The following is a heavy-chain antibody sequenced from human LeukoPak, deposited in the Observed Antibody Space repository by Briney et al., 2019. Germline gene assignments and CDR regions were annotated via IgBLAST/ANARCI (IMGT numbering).Heavy chain of an antibody. CDR3: ARSQGGVYAFDI. D-gene: IGHD2-8*01. Sequence: ASVKVSCKASGYTFTDHNMHWVRQAPGQGLEWMGWINPNSGGTNYAQKFQGRVTMTRDTSISTAYMELSRLRSDDTAVYYCARSQGGVYAFDIWGQGTMVTVSS. J-gene: IGHJ3*02. CDR2: INPNSGGT. CDR1: GYTFTDHN. V-gene: IGHV1-2*02.